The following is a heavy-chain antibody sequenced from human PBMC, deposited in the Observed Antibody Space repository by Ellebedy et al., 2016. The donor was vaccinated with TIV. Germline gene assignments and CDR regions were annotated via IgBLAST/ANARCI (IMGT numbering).Heavy chain of an antibody. J-gene: IGHJ2*01. Sequence: GESLKISCAASGFTFSSYAMPWVRQAPGNGLEWVALVSDDGSNKYYADSVKGRFTISRDNSKNTLYLQMNSVRVEDTAVFYCARLNKLLTLWGRGTLVTVSS. CDR3: ARLNKLLTL. V-gene: IGHV3-30*04. CDR1: GFTFSSYA. CDR2: VSDDGSNK. D-gene: IGHD3-9*01.